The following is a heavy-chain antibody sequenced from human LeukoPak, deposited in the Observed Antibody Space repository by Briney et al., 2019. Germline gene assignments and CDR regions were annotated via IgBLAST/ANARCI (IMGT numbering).Heavy chain of an antibody. D-gene: IGHD6-19*01. CDR2: IYYSGST. CDR3: ARQRYSGWYKDAFDI. Sequence: PSETLSLTCTVAGSSISSYYWSWIRQPPGKGLEWIGYIYYSGSTNYNPSLKSRVTISVDTSKNQFSLKLSSVTATDTAVYYCARQRYSGWYKDAFDIWGQGTMVTVSS. V-gene: IGHV4-59*08. J-gene: IGHJ3*02. CDR1: GSSISSYY.